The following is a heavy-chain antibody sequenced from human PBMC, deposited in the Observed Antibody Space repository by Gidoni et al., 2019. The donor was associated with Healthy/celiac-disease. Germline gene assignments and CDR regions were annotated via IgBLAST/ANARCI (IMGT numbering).Heavy chain of an antibody. CDR1: GRSFSGYY. D-gene: IGHD1-1*01. CDR3: ARQRVQRRRFDY. J-gene: IGHJ4*02. CDR2: INHSGSS. Sequence: QVQLQQWGAGLLKPSETLSLTCAVYGRSFSGYYWSWIRHPPGKGLEGIGEINHSGSSNYNPSLKRRVTISVDTSTHQFSLKLGSVAAADTAVYYCARQRVQRRRFDYWGQVTLVTVSS. V-gene: IGHV4-34*01.